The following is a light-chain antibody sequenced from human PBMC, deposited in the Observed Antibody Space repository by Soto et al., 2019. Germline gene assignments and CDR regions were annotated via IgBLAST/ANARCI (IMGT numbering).Light chain of an antibody. CDR1: QSVSSS. CDR3: QQRSSWPLT. J-gene: IGKJ4*01. V-gene: IGKV3-11*01. Sequence: EIVLTQSPATLSLSPGETATLSCRASQSVSSSLAWYQQKPGQTPRLLIYDASNRATGIPARFSGSGSGTDFTLTVSSLEPEDFAVYYCQQRSSWPLTFGGGTKVAIE. CDR2: DAS.